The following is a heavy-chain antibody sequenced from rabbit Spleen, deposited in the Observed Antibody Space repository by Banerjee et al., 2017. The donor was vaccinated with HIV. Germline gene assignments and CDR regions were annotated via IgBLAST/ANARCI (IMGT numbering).Heavy chain of an antibody. D-gene: IGHD3-3*01. J-gene: IGHJ4*01. Sequence: QQQLEESGGGLVKPGASLTLTCTASEFSFSGNYWIYWVRQAPGKGLEWIAYIATGSETTYYASWAKGRFTISKTSSTTVTLQLTSLTAADTATYFCARDVDSVLYRLDLWGPGTLVTVS. CDR2: IATGSETT. V-gene: IGHV1S45*01. CDR1: EFSFSGNYW. CDR3: ARDVDSVLYRLDL.